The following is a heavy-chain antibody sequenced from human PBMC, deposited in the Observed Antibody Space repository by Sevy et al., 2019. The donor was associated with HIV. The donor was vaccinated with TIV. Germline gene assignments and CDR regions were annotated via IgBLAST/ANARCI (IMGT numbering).Heavy chain of an antibody. J-gene: IGHJ4*02. CDR1: GGSISNNNYY. CDR2: INYSGST. D-gene: IGHD3-3*01. Sequence: SETLCLTCTVSGGSISNNNYYWGWMRQSPGKGLEWIGTINYSGSTDYNPSLKSRVTISVDTSKNQFSLKLSSVTAADTAVYYCARHALFTIFGVVIDPKMYYFDYWGQGTQVTVSS. V-gene: IGHV4-39*01. CDR3: ARHALFTIFGVVIDPKMYYFDY.